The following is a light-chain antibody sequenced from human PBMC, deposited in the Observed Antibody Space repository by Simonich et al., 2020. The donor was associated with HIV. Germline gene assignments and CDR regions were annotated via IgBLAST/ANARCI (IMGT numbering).Light chain of an antibody. CDR3: QQYNSSPFT. CDR1: QRISNW. Sequence: DIQMTQSPSTLSASVGDRVTITCRASQRISNWLAWHQQKPGKTPKVLIYKASSLESGVPSRFSGSGSGTKFTLTISSLQPDDFATYYCQQYNSSPFTFGPGTKVDIK. V-gene: IGKV1-5*03. J-gene: IGKJ3*01. CDR2: KAS.